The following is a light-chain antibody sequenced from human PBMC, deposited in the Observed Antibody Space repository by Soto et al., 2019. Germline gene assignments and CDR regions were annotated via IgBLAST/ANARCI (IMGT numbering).Light chain of an antibody. CDR1: QSVSSSF. J-gene: IGKJ3*01. CDR3: QQYGISVFR. V-gene: IGKV3-20*01. CDR2: AAS. Sequence: EIVLTQSPGTLSLSPGERATLSCRASQSVSSSFLAWYQQKPGQAPRPLIYAASRRATGIPDRFSGSGSGTDVTLTISRLEPEDFAVYYCQQYGISVFRFCPGTKVDIK.